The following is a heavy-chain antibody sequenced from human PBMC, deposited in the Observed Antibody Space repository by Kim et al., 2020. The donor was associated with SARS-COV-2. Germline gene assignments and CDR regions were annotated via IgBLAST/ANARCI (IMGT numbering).Heavy chain of an antibody. D-gene: IGHD3-10*01. CDR3: AKDPYYHSGSDYLYYFD. CDR2: ISYDGSNK. V-gene: IGHV3-30*18. CDR1: GFTFSSYG. J-gene: IGHJ4*01. Sequence: GGSLRLSCAASGFTFSSYGMHWVRQAPGKGLEWVAVISYDGSNKYYADSVKGRFTISRDNSKNTLYLQMNSLRAEDTAVYYCAKDPYYHSGSDYLYYFD.